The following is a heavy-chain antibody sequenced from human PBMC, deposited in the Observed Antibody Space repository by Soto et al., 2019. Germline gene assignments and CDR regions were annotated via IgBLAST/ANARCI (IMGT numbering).Heavy chain of an antibody. D-gene: IGHD1-20*01. CDR2: ISGSGSST. CDR1: GFTFSSYA. Sequence: EVQMLESGGGLVQPGGSLRLSCAASGFTFSSYAMNWVRQAPGKGLEWVSVISGSGSSTYYADSVKGRFTISRDNSKNTLYVQMNSLRAEDTGVYYCAKAISGYNAPLDHWGQGNPGHRLL. CDR3: AKAISGYNAPLDH. J-gene: IGHJ4*02. V-gene: IGHV3-23*01.